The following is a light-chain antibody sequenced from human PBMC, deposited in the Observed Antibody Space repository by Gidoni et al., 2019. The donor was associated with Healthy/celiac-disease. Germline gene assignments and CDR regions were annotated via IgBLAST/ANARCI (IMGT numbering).Light chain of an antibody. V-gene: IGKV3-15*01. CDR3: QQYNNWPPNIV. Sequence: EIVMTQYPATLSVSPGERATLSCRASQSVSSNLAWYQKKPGQAPRLLIYGASTRATGIPARFSGSGSGTEFTLTISSLQSEDFAVYYCQQYNNWPPNIVFGQGTRLEIK. J-gene: IGKJ5*01. CDR2: GAS. CDR1: QSVSSN.